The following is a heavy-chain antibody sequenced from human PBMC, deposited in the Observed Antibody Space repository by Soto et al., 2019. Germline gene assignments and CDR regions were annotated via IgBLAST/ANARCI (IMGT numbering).Heavy chain of an antibody. CDR2: VYHSGST. D-gene: IGHD4-17*01. J-gene: IGHJ4*02. CDR1: GGSISSGGYS. Sequence: QLQLQESGSGRVKPSQTLSLTCAVSGGSISSGGYSWSWIRQPPGKGLECIGYVYHSGSTYYNPSLMSRVTISVERSKNQLSLKLSSVTGADTAVYSCARGATTVTTFDYWGQGTLVTLSS. CDR3: ARGATTVTTFDY. V-gene: IGHV4-30-2*01.